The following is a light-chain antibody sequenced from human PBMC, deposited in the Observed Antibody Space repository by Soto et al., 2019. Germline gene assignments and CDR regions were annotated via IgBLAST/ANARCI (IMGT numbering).Light chain of an antibody. CDR1: SGSIASND. V-gene: IGLV6-57*04. Sequence: NFMLTQPHSVSESPGKTVTISCTRSSGSIASNDVQWYQQRPGSDPTTVIYENNQRPSGVPDRFSGSTDGSSNSASLTISGLQTEDEADYYCQSYDSSTVVFGGGTKVTVL. CDR2: ENN. J-gene: IGLJ2*01. CDR3: QSYDSSTVV.